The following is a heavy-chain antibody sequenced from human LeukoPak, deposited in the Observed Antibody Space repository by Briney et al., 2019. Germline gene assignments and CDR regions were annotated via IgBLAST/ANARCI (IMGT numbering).Heavy chain of an antibody. Sequence: PSETLSLTCTVSGYSISSGYYWGWIRQPPGKGLEWIGSIYHSGSTYYNASLQSRSIDMSKNQFSLRLSSVTAADTAMYYCVKSGGYGLIDYWGQGTLVTVSS. CDR1: GYSISSGYY. D-gene: IGHD6-19*01. J-gene: IGHJ4*02. V-gene: IGHV4-38-2*02. CDR3: VKSGGYGLIDY. CDR2: IYHSGST.